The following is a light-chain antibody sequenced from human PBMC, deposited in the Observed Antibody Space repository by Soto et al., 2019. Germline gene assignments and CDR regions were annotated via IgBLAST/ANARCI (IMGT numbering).Light chain of an antibody. CDR3: SSYTSSSTLV. CDR1: SSDVGGYNY. J-gene: IGLJ3*02. V-gene: IGLV2-14*01. CDR2: EVS. Sequence: QSALTQPASVSGSPGQWITLSCTGTSSDVGGYNYVSWYQQHPGKAPKLMIYEVSNRPSGVSNRFSGSKSGNTASLTISGLQAEDEADDYCSSYTSSSTLVFGGGTQLTV.